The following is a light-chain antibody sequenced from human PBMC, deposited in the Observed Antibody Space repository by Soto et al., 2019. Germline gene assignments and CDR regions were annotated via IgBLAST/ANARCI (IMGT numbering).Light chain of an antibody. Sequence: EIVLTQSPATLSLSPGERATLSCRASQSVSSYLAWYQQKPGQAPRLLIYEASNRATGIPARFSGSGSGTAFTLTISSLEPEDFAVYYCQQRSNFFTFGPGTKVDIK. J-gene: IGKJ3*01. CDR3: QQRSNFFT. CDR1: QSVSSY. V-gene: IGKV3-11*01. CDR2: EAS.